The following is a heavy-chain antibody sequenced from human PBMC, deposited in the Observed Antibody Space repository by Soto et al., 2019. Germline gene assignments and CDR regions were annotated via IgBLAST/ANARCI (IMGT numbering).Heavy chain of an antibody. CDR2: IYYSGST. V-gene: IGHV4-59*12. CDR3: GRERGYSGYDY. D-gene: IGHD5-12*01. J-gene: IGHJ4*02. Sequence: SETLSLTCTVSGGSISSYYWSWIGRPPGKGLEWIGYIYYSGSTNYNPSLKSRVTISVDTSKNQFSLKLSSVTAADTAVYYCGRERGYSGYDYWGQGTLVTVSS. CDR1: GGSISSYY.